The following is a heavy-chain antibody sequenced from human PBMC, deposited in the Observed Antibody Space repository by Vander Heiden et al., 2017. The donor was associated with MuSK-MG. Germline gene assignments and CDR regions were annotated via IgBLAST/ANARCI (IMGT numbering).Heavy chain of an antibody. CDR1: GYTFTSYY. Sequence: QVQLVQSGAEVKKPGASVKVSCKASGYTFTSYYMHWVRQAPGQGLEWMGIINPRDGSTSSAQNFQDRVTMTRDTSTSTVYVELSGLRSEDTAVYYCAREYYYDSSGHSNWFDPWGQGTLVTVSS. D-gene: IGHD3-22*01. J-gene: IGHJ5*02. CDR2: INPRDGST. V-gene: IGHV1-46*01. CDR3: AREYYYDSSGHSNWFDP.